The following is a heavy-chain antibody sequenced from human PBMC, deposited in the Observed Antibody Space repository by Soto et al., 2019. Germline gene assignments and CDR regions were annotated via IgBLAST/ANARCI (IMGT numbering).Heavy chain of an antibody. CDR1: GGSISSSSYY. V-gene: IGHV4-39*01. J-gene: IGHJ4*02. D-gene: IGHD2-2*01. CDR3: ARYCISTSCQDY. CDR2: IYYSGST. Sequence: QLRLQESGPGLVKPSETLSLTCTVSGGSISSSSYYWGWIRQPPGKGLEWIGSIYYSGSTYYNPYLNCRVTISGDTSTCQFSLKLRSVTAADTAVFYCARYCISTSCQDYWGQGTLVTVSS.